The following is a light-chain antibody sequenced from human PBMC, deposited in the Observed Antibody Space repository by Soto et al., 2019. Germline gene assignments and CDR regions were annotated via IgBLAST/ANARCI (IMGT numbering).Light chain of an antibody. CDR3: SSYRGSNTRYV. Sequence: QSALTQPASVSGSPGQSITISCTGTNSDVGAYNYVSWYQQHPGKAPKLMICDVSVRPSGVSNRFSGSKSGNTASLTISGLQAEDEADYYCSSYRGSNTRYVFGTGTKVTVL. J-gene: IGLJ1*01. V-gene: IGLV2-14*03. CDR1: NSDVGAYNY. CDR2: DVS.